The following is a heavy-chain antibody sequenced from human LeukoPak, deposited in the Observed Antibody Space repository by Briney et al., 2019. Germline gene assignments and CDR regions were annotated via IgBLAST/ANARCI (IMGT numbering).Heavy chain of an antibody. J-gene: IGHJ5*02. CDR1: GGSTSSGDYY. D-gene: IGHD2-2*01. V-gene: IGHV4-30-4*08. CDR2: IYYSGST. Sequence: PSETLSLTCTVSGGSTSSGDYYWSWIRQPPGKGLEWIGYIYYSGSTYYNPSLKSRVTISVDTSKNQFSLKLSSVTAADTAVYYCAREYQLPKWNWFDPWGQGTLVTVSS. CDR3: AREYQLPKWNWFDP.